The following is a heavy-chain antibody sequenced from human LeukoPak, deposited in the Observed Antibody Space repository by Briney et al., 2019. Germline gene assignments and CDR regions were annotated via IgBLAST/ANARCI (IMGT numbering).Heavy chain of an antibody. J-gene: IGHJ4*02. CDR1: GGSISSYY. CDR2: IYYSGST. D-gene: IGHD3-16*01. V-gene: IGHV4-59*01. Sequence: SETLSLTCTVSGGSISSYYWSWIRQPPGKGLEWIGYIYYSGSTNYNPSLKSRVTISVDTSKNQFSLKLSSVTAADTAVYYCARHYYDYVWGSYTPFDYWGQGTLVTVPS. CDR3: ARHYYDYVWGSYTPFDY.